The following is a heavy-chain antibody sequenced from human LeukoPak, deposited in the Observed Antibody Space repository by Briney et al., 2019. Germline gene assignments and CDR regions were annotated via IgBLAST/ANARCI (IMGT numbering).Heavy chain of an antibody. D-gene: IGHD3-16*02. CDR2: INHSGST. V-gene: IGHV4-34*01. Sequence: KSSETLSLTCAVYGGSFSGYYWSWIRQPPGKGLEWIGEINHSGSTNYNPSLKSRVTISVDTSKNQFSLKLSSVTAADTAVYYCARGSYDYVWGSYRYPFDYWGQGTLVTVSS. CDR3: ARGSYDYVWGSYRYPFDY. J-gene: IGHJ4*02. CDR1: GGSFSGYY.